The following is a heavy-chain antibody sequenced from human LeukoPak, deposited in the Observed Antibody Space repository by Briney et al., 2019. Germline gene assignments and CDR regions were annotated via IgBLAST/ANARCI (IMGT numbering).Heavy chain of an antibody. V-gene: IGHV3-30*02. CDR2: IYSDGIYT. J-gene: IGHJ4*02. Sequence: GGSLRLSCAASGFTFSSYGMHWVRQAPGEGLEWVAYIYSDGIYTEYADSVKGRFTVSRDNSKNTLYLQMNGLRTEDTAVYYCAARRGPNYYFDYWGQGTLVTVSS. CDR1: GFTFSSYG. CDR3: AARRGPNYYFDY.